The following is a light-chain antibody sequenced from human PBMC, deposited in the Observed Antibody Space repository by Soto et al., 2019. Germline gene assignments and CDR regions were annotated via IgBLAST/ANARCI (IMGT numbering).Light chain of an antibody. CDR3: AAWDDSLNGYWV. CDR2: SNN. V-gene: IGLV1-44*01. Sequence: QPVLTQPPSASGTPGQRVTISCSGSSSNIGSNTVTWYQQLPGTAPKLLIYSNNQRPSGVPDRSSGSKSGTSASLAISGLQSEDEADYYCAAWDDSLNGYWVFGGGTKLTVL. J-gene: IGLJ3*02. CDR1: SSNIGSNT.